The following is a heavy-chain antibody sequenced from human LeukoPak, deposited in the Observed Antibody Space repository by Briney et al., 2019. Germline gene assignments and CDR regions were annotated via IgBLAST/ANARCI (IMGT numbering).Heavy chain of an antibody. CDR2: IRSKAYGGTT. CDR3: TRRRDLWWAGKDAFDI. J-gene: IGHJ3*02. Sequence: PGGSLRLSCTASGFTFGDYAMSWFRQAPGKGLEWVGFIRSKAYGGTTEYAASVKGRFTISRDDSKSIAYLQMNSLKTEDTAVYYCTRRRDLWWAGKDAFDIWGQGTMVTVSS. V-gene: IGHV3-49*03. D-gene: IGHD2-21*01. CDR1: GFTFGDYA.